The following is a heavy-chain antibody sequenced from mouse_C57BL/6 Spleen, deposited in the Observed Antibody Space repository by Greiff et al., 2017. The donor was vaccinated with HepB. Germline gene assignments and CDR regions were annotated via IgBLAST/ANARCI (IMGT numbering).Heavy chain of an antibody. CDR3: ARDYYSNYGYFDV. J-gene: IGHJ1*03. CDR1: GYTFTSYD. D-gene: IGHD2-5*01. V-gene: IGHV1-85*01. Sequence: VQGVESGPELVKPGASVKLSCKASGYTFTSYDINWVKQRPGQGLEWIGWIYPRDGSTKYNEKFKGKATLTVDTSSSTAYMELHSLTSEDSAVYFCARDYYSNYGYFDVWGTGTTVTVSS. CDR2: IYPRDGST.